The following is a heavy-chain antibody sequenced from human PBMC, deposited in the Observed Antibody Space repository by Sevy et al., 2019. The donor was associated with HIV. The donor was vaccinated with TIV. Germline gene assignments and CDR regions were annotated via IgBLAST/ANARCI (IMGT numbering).Heavy chain of an antibody. J-gene: IGHJ3*02. CDR3: ARVVAAGHDAFDI. D-gene: IGHD6-13*01. CDR2: INPNSGGT. V-gene: IGHV1-2*06. Sequence: ASVKVSCKASGYTFTGYYMHWVRQAPGQGLEWMGRINPNSGGTNYAQKFQGRVTMTRDTSISTAYMELSRLRSDDTAGYYCARVVAAGHDAFDIWGQGTMVTVSS. CDR1: GYTFTGYY.